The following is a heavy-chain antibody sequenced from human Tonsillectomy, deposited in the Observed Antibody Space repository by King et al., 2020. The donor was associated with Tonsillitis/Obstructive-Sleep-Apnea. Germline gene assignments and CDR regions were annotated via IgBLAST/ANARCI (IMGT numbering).Heavy chain of an antibody. D-gene: IGHD5-24*01. J-gene: IGHJ4*02. Sequence: VQLVESGAEVKKPGASVKVSCKASGYTFSSYGVTWVRQAPGQGLEWMGWVSAYNGNTNYAQKLQGRVAMTTDTFTSTAYMELRSLRSDDTAVYYCARDLYGYNYVSRADYWGQGTLVTVSS. CDR3: ARDLYGYNYVSRADY. V-gene: IGHV1-18*01. CDR1: GYTFSSYG. CDR2: VSAYNGNT.